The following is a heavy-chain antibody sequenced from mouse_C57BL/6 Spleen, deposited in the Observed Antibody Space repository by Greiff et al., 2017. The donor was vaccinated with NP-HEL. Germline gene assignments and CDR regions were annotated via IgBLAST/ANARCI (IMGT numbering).Heavy chain of an antibody. CDR2: IDPETGGT. Sequence: QVQLQQSGAELVRPGASVTLSCKASGYTFTDYEMHWVKQTPVHGLEWIGAIDPETGGTAYNQKFKGKAILTADKSSSTAYMELRSLTSEDSAVYYCTRSIYYYGSSYDDYFDYWGQGTTLTVSS. V-gene: IGHV1-15*01. CDR3: TRSIYYYGSSYDDYFDY. J-gene: IGHJ2*01. CDR1: GYTFTDYE. D-gene: IGHD1-1*01.